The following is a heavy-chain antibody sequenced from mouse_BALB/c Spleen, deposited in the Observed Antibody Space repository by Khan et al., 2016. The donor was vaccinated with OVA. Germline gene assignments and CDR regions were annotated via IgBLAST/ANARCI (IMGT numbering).Heavy chain of an antibody. CDR3: EREGYRYDGAWFAY. Sequence: VQLQQSGPELVKPGASMKISCKASGYSFTGYTMNWVKQSHGKNLEWIGLINPYNGGTNYNQKFKGKATLTVDKSSSTAYMELLSLTSEDSAVYDCEREGYRYDGAWFAYWGQGTLVTVSA. D-gene: IGHD2-14*01. CDR1: GYSFTGYT. V-gene: IGHV1-26*01. CDR2: INPYNGGT. J-gene: IGHJ3*01.